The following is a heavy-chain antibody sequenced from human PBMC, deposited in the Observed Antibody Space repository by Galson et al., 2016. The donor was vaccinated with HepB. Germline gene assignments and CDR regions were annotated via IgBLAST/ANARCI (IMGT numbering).Heavy chain of an antibody. V-gene: IGHV3-23*01. D-gene: IGHD3-16*01. CDR1: GFTFTNHA. Sequence: SLRLSCAASGFTFTNHAMTWVRQAPGKGLEWVSNIIGSGSSTYYADSVKGRFTIPRDNYKNTLYLQMNSLRAEDTAVYYCAKWGIHIVNHYNIDVWGKGTTVTVSS. CDR2: IIGSGSST. CDR3: AKWGIHIVNHYNIDV. J-gene: IGHJ6*03.